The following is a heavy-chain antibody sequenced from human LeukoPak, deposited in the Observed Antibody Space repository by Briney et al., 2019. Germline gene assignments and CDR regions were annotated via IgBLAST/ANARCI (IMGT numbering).Heavy chain of an antibody. Sequence: GGSLRLSCAASGFTFSRYGMDWVRQAPGKGLEWVSSISYSSTYIKYADSVKGRFTISRDNARNSLSLQMNSLRAEDTAVYYCARPSLNSGSYFDYWGQGTLVTVSS. J-gene: IGHJ4*02. V-gene: IGHV3-21*01. CDR1: GFTFSRYG. CDR3: ARPSLNSGSYFDY. CDR2: ISYSSTYI. D-gene: IGHD1-26*01.